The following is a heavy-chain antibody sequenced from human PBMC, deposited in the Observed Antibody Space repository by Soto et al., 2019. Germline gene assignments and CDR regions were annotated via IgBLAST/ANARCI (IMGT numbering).Heavy chain of an antibody. J-gene: IGHJ6*02. CDR2: ISWDSGRI. D-gene: IGHD3-16*01. Sequence: EMQLVESGGGLVQPGRSLRLSCAASGFTFDDYAMYWVRQGPGKGLEWVSGISWDSGRIGYADSVKGRITISRDNAKNTLDLQMNSLRPEDTALYYCAKARLWGGDGYNSYYYNAMDVWGQGTTVTVSS. CDR1: GFTFDDYA. V-gene: IGHV3-9*01. CDR3: AKARLWGGDGYNSYYYNAMDV.